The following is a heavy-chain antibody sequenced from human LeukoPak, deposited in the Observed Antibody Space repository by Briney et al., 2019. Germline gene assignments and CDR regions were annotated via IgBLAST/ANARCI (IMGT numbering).Heavy chain of an antibody. CDR2: IYSSGNT. CDR3: ARRYTASPGERFDY. V-gene: IGHV4-59*08. J-gene: IGHJ4*02. Sequence: SETLSLTCTVSGGSISNYYWTWIRQPPGKGLEWIGYIYSSGNTNYNPSLNSRVTISLDTSKNQFSLMLRPLTAADTAVYYCARRYTASPGERFDYWGQGTLVTVSS. CDR1: GGSISNYY. D-gene: IGHD2-2*02.